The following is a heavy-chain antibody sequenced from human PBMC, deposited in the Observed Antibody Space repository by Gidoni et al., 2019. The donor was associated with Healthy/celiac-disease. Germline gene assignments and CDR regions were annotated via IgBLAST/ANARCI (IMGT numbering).Heavy chain of an antibody. CDR1: GGSISSGGYY. V-gene: IGHV4-31*03. Sequence: QVQLQESGPGLVKPSQTLSLTCTVSGGSISSGGYYWSWIRQHPGKGLEWIGYIYYSGSTYYNPSPKSRVTISVDTSKNQCSLKLSSVTAADTAVYYCARVPWGYYYDSSGYYATYYFDYWGQGTLVTVSS. J-gene: IGHJ4*02. CDR2: IYYSGST. D-gene: IGHD3-22*01. CDR3: ARVPWGYYYDSSGYYATYYFDY.